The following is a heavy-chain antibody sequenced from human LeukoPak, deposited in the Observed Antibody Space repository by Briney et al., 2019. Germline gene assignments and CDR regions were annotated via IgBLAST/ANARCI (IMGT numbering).Heavy chain of an antibody. J-gene: IGHJ4*02. CDR3: ARGTETYYYGSGSYYKVDYFDY. CDR2: IYTSGST. CDR1: GGSISSYY. V-gene: IGHV4-4*07. Sequence: SETLSLTCTVSGGSISSYYWSWIPQPAGKGLEWIGRIYTSGSTNYNPSLKSRVTMSVDTSKNQFSLKLSSVTAADTAVYYCARGTETYYYGSGSYYKVDYFDYWGQGTLVTVSS. D-gene: IGHD3-10*01.